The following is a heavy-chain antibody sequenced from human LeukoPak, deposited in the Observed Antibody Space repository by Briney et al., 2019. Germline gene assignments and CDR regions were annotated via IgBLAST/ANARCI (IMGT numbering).Heavy chain of an antibody. CDR1: GFTFSSYS. Sequence: PGGSLRLSCAASGFTFSSYSMNWVRQAPGKGLEWVSYISSSSSTIYYADSVKGRFTISRDNAKNSLYLQMNSLRAEDTAVYYCARDLTMVRGVIIPCYFDYWGQGTLVTVSS. CDR2: ISSSSSTI. D-gene: IGHD3-10*01. V-gene: IGHV3-48*04. J-gene: IGHJ4*02. CDR3: ARDLTMVRGVIIPCYFDY.